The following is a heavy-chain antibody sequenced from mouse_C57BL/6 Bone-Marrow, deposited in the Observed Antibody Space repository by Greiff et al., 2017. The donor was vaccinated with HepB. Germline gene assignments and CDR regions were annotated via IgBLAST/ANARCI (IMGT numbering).Heavy chain of an antibody. CDR3: TTGYDGYSAWFAY. D-gene: IGHD2-3*01. CDR2: IDPEDGDT. J-gene: IGHJ3*01. Sequence: VQLKQSGAELVRPGASVKLSCTASGFNIKDYYMHWVKQRPEQGLEWIGRIDPEDGDTEYAPKFQGKATMTADTSSNTAYLQLSSLTSEDTAVYYCTTGYDGYSAWFAYWGQGTLVTVSA. CDR1: GFNIKDYY. V-gene: IGHV14-1*01.